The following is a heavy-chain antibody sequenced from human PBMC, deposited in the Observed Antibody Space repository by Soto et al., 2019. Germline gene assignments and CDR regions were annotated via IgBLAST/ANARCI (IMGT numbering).Heavy chain of an antibody. J-gene: IGHJ6*02. CDR3: TRAQFEFGSYFGLDV. D-gene: IGHD3-10*01. CDR2: MNPDSENT. Sequence: QVHLVQSGAEVKQPGASVRVSCKASGYTFTNYDITWVQQATGQGLEWMGWMNPDSENTGSPQKFQGRVTMTVNTSINTAYMELTSLRSEDTAVYYCTRAQFEFGSYFGLDVWGQGTTVTVSS. V-gene: IGHV1-8*01. CDR1: GYTFTNYD.